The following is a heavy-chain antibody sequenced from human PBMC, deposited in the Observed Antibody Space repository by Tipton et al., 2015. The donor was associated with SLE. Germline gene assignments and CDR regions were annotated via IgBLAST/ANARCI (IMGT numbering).Heavy chain of an antibody. CDR3: ARESFTNDFYYYMDV. V-gene: IGHV4-59*02. CDR2: IQGRENT. J-gene: IGHJ6*03. CDR1: GVSVTNYY. Sequence: LRLSCTVSGVSVTNYYWSWIRQPPGKRLEWIGFIQGRENTNYNPSLESRVTISVDTSKNQFSLQLTSVTAADTAIYYCARESFTNDFYYYMDVWGKGTTVTVPS. D-gene: IGHD2-8*01.